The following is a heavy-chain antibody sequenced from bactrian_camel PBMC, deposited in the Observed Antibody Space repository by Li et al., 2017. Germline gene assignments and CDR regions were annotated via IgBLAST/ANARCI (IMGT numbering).Heavy chain of an antibody. D-gene: IGHD1*01. CDR3: AADLGGDRRCMACVASRACE. Sequence: QLVESGGGSVQSGGSLRLSCAASGYTGSGNCIGWFRQAPGKEREGVAGMDTGDGRTFYSESVEGRFTISKDNTDNTLYLQMNNLKTEDTAMYFCAADLGGDRRCMACVASRACEWGQGTQVTVS. J-gene: IGHJ4*01. CDR2: MDTGDGRT. CDR1: GYTGSGNC. V-gene: IGHV3S1*01.